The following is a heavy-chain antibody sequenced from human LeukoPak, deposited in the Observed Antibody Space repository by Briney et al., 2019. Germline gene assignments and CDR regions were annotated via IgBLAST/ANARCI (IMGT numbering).Heavy chain of an antibody. V-gene: IGHV1-46*01. CDR3: ARGDPDQYDFWSGYYWYNWFDP. Sequence: ASVKVSCKASGYTFTSYYMHWVRQAPGQGLEWMGIINPSGGSTSYAQKFQGRVTMTRDTSTSTVYKELSSLRSEDTAVYYCARGDPDQYDFWSGYYWYNWFDPWGQGTLVTVSS. CDR1: GYTFTSYY. CDR2: INPSGGST. J-gene: IGHJ5*02. D-gene: IGHD3-3*01.